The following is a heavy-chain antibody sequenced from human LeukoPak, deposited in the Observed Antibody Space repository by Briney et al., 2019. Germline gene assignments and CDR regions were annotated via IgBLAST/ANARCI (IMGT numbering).Heavy chain of an antibody. J-gene: IGHJ4*02. D-gene: IGHD6-19*01. CDR1: RFTPTSTN. Sequence: GGSLRLSSAHPRFTPTSTNTSSVPHTPRGRLWRGSDIYSGGGTSYADSVKGRFTISRDTSKNTLYLQMNSLRADDTTVYYCACSGAYSNGGVMNDYWGQGALVTVSS. CDR2: IYSGGGT. CDR3: ACSGAYSNGGVMNDY. V-gene: IGHV3-66*01.